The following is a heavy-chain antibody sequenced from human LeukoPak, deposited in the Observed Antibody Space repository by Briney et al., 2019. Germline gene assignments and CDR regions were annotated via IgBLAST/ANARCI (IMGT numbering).Heavy chain of an antibody. CDR2: INPNSGGT. V-gene: IGHV1-2*06. CDR1: GYTFTGYY. CDR3: ARGPRLDSSGWYYGAFDI. Sequence: ASVKVSCKASGYTFTGYYMHRVRQAPGQGLEWMGRINPNSGGTNYAQKFRGRVTMTRDTSISTAYMELSRLRSDDTAVYYCARGPRLDSSGWYYGAFDIWGQGTMVTVSS. J-gene: IGHJ3*02. D-gene: IGHD6-19*01.